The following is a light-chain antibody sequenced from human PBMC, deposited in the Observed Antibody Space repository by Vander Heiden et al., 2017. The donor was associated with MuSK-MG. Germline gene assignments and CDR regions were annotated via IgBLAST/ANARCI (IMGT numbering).Light chain of an antibody. J-gene: IGKJ1*01. CDR2: GAF. CDR3: QQYNDWHPRWT. CDR1: QSVSTN. V-gene: IGKV3-15*01. Sequence: ETAMTQSPATLSVSPGESATLSCRASQSVSTNLAWYQQKPGQAPRVLIYGAFTRASGVTARFSGSGYGTEFALTISSLQSEDFAVYYCQQYNDWHPRWTFGQGTKVEI.